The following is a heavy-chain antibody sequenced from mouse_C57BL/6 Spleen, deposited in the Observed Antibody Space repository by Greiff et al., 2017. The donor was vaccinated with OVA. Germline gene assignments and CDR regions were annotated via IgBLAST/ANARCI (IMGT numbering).Heavy chain of an antibody. CDR1: GYTFTSYW. D-gene: IGHD2-4*01. Sequence: QVQLQQPGAELVRPGSSVKLSCKASGYTFTSYWMHWVKQRPIQGLEWIGNIDPSDSETHYNQKFKDKATLTVDKSSSAAYMQLSSLTSEDSAVYYCARSEYDYDGLAYWGQGTLVTVSA. V-gene: IGHV1-52*01. CDR3: ARSEYDYDGLAY. J-gene: IGHJ3*01. CDR2: IDPSDSET.